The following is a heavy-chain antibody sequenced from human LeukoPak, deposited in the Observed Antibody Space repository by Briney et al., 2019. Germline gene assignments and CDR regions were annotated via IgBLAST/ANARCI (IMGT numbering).Heavy chain of an antibody. CDR1: GYSFTSYW. D-gene: IGHD4-11*01. Sequence: GESLKISCKGSGYSFTSYWIGWVRQMPGKGLEWMGIIYPGDSDTRYSPSFQGQVIISADKSISTAYLQWSSLKASDTAMYYCARHAYSNYGYYYYGMDVWGQGTTVTVSS. CDR3: ARHAYSNYGYYYYGMDV. J-gene: IGHJ6*02. V-gene: IGHV5-51*01. CDR2: IYPGDSDT.